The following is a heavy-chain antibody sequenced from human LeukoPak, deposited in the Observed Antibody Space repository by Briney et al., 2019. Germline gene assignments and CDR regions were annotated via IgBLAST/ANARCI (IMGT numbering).Heavy chain of an antibody. CDR1: GGSISSYY. CDR2: IYTSGST. Sequence: SETLSLTCTVSGGSISSYYWSWIRQPPGKGLEWIGYIYTSGSTNYNPSLKSRVTISVDTSKNQFSLKLSSVTAADTAVYYCARLGRWELLNYYMDVWGKGTTVTVSS. J-gene: IGHJ6*03. CDR3: ARLGRWELLNYYMDV. V-gene: IGHV4-4*09. D-gene: IGHD1-26*01.